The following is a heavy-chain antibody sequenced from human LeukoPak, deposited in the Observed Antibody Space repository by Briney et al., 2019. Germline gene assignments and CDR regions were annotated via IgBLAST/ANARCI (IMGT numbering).Heavy chain of an antibody. J-gene: IGHJ1*01. CDR1: GFTFSNYW. CDR2: INSDGSST. Sequence: GGSLRLSCAASGFTFSNYWMHWVRQAPGKGLVWVSRINSDGSSTTYADSVTGRFTISRDNAKNTLYLQMNSLRADDTGVYYRARAVLRDGYNYYYFQHWGQGTLVTVSS. D-gene: IGHD5-24*01. CDR3: ARAVLRDGYNYYYFQH. V-gene: IGHV3-74*01.